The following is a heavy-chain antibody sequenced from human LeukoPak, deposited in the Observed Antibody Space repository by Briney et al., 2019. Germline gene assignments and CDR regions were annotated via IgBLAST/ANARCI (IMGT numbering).Heavy chain of an antibody. Sequence: GSSVKVSCKASGGTFSSYTISWVRQAPGQGLEWMGWINPNSGGTNYAQKFQGGVTMTRDTSISTAYMELSRLRSDDTAVYYCARAQPEGGGLRYWGQGTLVTVSS. D-gene: IGHD2-15*01. CDR1: GGTFSSYT. CDR3: ARAQPEGGGLRY. V-gene: IGHV1-2*02. J-gene: IGHJ4*02. CDR2: INPNSGGT.